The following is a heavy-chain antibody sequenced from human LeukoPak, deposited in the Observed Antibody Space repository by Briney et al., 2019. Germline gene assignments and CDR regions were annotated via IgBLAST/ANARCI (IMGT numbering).Heavy chain of an antibody. CDR2: ISGDGDST. D-gene: IGHD3-22*01. V-gene: IGHV3-43*02. CDR1: GFTFDDYA. J-gene: IGHJ4*02. CDR3: AKEQTYYYDSSGYFDY. Sequence: GGSLRLSCAASGFTFDDYAMHWVRQAPGKGLEWVSLISGDGDSTYYADSVKGRFTISRDNSKNSLYLQMNSLRTEDTALYYCAKEQTYYYDSSGYFDYWGQGTLVTVSS.